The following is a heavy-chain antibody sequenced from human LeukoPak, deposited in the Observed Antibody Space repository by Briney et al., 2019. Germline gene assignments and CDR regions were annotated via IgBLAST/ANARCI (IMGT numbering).Heavy chain of an antibody. V-gene: IGHV4-39*01. Sequence: SETLSLTCTVSGGSISSSSYYWGWIRQPPGKGLEWIGSIYYSGSTYYNPSLKSRVTISVDTSKNQFSLKLSSVTAADTAVYYCARPRSYQLLLFDYWGQGTLVTVSS. CDR3: ARPRSYQLLLFDY. D-gene: IGHD2-2*01. J-gene: IGHJ4*02. CDR2: IYYSGST. CDR1: GGSISSSSYY.